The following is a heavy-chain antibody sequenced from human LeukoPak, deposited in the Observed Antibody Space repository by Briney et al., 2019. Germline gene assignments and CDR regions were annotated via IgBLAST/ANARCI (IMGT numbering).Heavy chain of an antibody. D-gene: IGHD3-10*01. CDR3: ARDQSDGSGSYYSFAY. V-gene: IGHV3-21*01. Sequence: GGSLRLSCAASGFTFSSYSMNWVRQAPGKGLEWVSSISSSSSYIYYADSVKGRFTISRDNAKNSLYLQMNSLRAEDTAVYYCARDQSDGSGSYYSFAYWGQGTLVTVSS. CDR1: GFTFSSYS. J-gene: IGHJ4*02. CDR2: ISSSSSYI.